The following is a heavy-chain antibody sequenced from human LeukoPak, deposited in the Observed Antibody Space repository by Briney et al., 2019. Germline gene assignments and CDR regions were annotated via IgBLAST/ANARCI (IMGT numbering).Heavy chain of an antibody. D-gene: IGHD1-14*01. Sequence: RASETLSLTCTVSGASITSCSYYWGWIRQPPGKGLEWIGEINHSGSTNYNPSLKSRVTISVDTSKNQFSLKLSSVTAADTAVYYCARGGKSSLEGAPEDDFDYWGQGTLVTVSS. V-gene: IGHV4-39*07. CDR1: GASITSCSYY. J-gene: IGHJ4*02. CDR2: INHSGST. CDR3: ARGGKSSLEGAPEDDFDY.